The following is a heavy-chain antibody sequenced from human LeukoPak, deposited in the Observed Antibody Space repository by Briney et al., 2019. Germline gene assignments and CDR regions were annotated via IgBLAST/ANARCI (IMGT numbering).Heavy chain of an antibody. CDR2: INARATSP. CDR3: AEESWFGEPSLDH. J-gene: IGHJ4*02. V-gene: IGHV3-23*01. Sequence: PGGALRLSCAASGFTFSGYAMSWVRQAPGKGLEWVASINARATSPYYADSEKGRFTISRDNAENTLHLQMSSLRADDTAVYYCAEESWFGEPSLDHWGQGALVTVSA. CDR1: GFTFSGYA. D-gene: IGHD3-10*01.